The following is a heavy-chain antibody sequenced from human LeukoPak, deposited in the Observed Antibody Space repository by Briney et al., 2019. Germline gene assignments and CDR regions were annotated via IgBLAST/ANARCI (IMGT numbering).Heavy chain of an antibody. V-gene: IGHV3-30*18. Sequence: PGGSLRLSCAASGFTFSSYGMHWVRQAPGKGLEWVAVISYDGSNKYYADSVKGRFTISRDNSKNTLYLQMNSLRAEDTAVYYCAKDGAPEVTTTFFYYGMDVWGQGTTVTVS. CDR1: GFTFSSYG. D-gene: IGHD4-17*01. J-gene: IGHJ6*02. CDR3: AKDGAPEVTTTFFYYGMDV. CDR2: ISYDGSNK.